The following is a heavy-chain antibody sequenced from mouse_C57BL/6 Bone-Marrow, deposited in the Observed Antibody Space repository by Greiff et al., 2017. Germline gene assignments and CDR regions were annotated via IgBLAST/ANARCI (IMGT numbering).Heavy chain of an antibody. CDR1: GYTFTSYW. CDR3: ARPYYSNYWYFDV. Sequence: VQLQQPGAELVKPGASVKMSCKASGYTFTSYWITWVKQRPGQGLEWIGDIYPGSGSTNYNEKFKSKATLTVDTSSSTAYMQHSNLTSEDSAVYYCARPYYSNYWYFDVWGTGTTVTVSS. D-gene: IGHD2-5*01. J-gene: IGHJ1*03. V-gene: IGHV1-55*01. CDR2: IYPGSGST.